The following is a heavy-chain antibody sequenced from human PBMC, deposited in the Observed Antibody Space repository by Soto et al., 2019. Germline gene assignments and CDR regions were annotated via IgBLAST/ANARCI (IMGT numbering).Heavy chain of an antibody. J-gene: IGHJ3*02. CDR2: IYPGDSDT. Sequence: EVQLVQSGAEVKKPGESLKISCKGSGYSFTSYWIGWVRQMPGKGLEWMGIIYPGDSDTRYSPSFQGQVTISADKSISTAYLQWSSLKASDTAMYYCARRPSSSYCSSTSCLGWSFAFDIWGQGTMVTVSS. V-gene: IGHV5-51*03. CDR1: GYSFTSYW. CDR3: ARRPSSSYCSSTSCLGWSFAFDI. D-gene: IGHD2-2*01.